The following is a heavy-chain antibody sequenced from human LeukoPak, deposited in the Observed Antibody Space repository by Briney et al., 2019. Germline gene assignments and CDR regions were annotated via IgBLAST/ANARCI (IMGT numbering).Heavy chain of an antibody. Sequence: GGSLRLSCVASGFTFSDYWMSWVRQAPGMGLEWVANIETNGDERNYADSVRGRFTISRDNAKNSLYLQMNSLGDEDTAVYYCARDIPSGFYTPDYWGQGTLVTVSS. V-gene: IGHV3-7*01. CDR2: IETNGDER. D-gene: IGHD5-12*01. CDR1: GFTFSDYW. J-gene: IGHJ4*02. CDR3: ARDIPSGFYTPDY.